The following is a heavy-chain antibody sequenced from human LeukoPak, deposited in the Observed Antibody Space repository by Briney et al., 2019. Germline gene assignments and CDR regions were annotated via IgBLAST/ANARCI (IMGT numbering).Heavy chain of an antibody. J-gene: IGHJ4*02. V-gene: IGHV3-23*01. Sequence: QTGGSLTLSCAASGFTFSSYAMSWVRQAPGKGLEWVSAISGSGGSTYYADSVKGRFTISRDNSKNTLYLQMNSLRAEDTAVYYCAKDTSSGSYLVLADCWGQGTLVTVSS. CDR3: AKDTSSGSYLVLADC. CDR1: GFTFSSYA. CDR2: ISGSGGST. D-gene: IGHD1-26*01.